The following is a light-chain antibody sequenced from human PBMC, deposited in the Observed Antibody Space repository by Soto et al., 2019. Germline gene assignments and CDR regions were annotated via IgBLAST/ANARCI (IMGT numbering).Light chain of an antibody. J-gene: IGLJ2*01. CDR1: SSNIGAGYD. Sequence: QSVLTQPPSVSGAPGQRVTISCTGSSSNIGAGYDVHWYQQLPGTAPKLLIYVNSNRPSGVPDRFSGSKSGTSASLAITGLQAEDEADYYCQSYDSSLSAVVXXGGTQXTVL. CDR2: VNS. V-gene: IGLV1-40*01. CDR3: QSYDSSLSAVV.